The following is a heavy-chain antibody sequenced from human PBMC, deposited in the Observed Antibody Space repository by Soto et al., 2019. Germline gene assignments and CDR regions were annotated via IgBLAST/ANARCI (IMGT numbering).Heavy chain of an antibody. J-gene: IGHJ4*02. Sequence: GASVKVSFKASGGTFSSYNISLVRKAPGQGLEWMGRIIPILGIANYAQKFQGRVTITADKSTSTAYMELSSLRSEDTAVYYCARDRHHITGTTYGMDYWGQGTLVTVS. V-gene: IGHV1-69*04. CDR2: IIPILGIA. D-gene: IGHD1-20*01. CDR1: GGTFSSYN. CDR3: ARDRHHITGTTYGMDY.